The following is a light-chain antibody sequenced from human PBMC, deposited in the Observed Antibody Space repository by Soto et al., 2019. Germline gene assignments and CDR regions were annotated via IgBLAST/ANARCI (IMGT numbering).Light chain of an antibody. J-gene: IGKJ3*01. Sequence: DIQMTQAPSSVSASVGDRVTITCRASQCSLSWLAWYQHKPGEAPRVLIYASSTLQSGVQSRFSGSGSGTVFPLTISLLHPEGFANYYCQRANSFPITFGPATRLDIK. CDR2: ASS. CDR1: QCSLSW. CDR3: QRANSFPIT. V-gene: IGKV1-12*01.